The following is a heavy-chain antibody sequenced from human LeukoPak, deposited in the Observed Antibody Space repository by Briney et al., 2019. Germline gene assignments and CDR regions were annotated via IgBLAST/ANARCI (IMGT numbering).Heavy chain of an antibody. Sequence: GGSLRLSCAASGFTFSSYAMSWVRQAPGKGLEWVSAISGSGGSTYYADSVKGRFTISRDNSKNTLYLQMNSLRAGDTAVYYCAKDGGYCSGGSCYSPFGKYFQHWGQGTLVTVSS. CDR1: GFTFSSYA. J-gene: IGHJ1*01. CDR2: ISGSGGST. D-gene: IGHD2-15*01. CDR3: AKDGGYCSGGSCYSPFGKYFQH. V-gene: IGHV3-23*01.